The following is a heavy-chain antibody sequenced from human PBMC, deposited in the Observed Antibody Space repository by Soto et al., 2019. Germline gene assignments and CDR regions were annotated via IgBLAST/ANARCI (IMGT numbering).Heavy chain of an antibody. CDR2: IYYSGST. D-gene: IGHD7-27*01. CDR1: GGSISSSSYY. V-gene: IGHV4-39*01. J-gene: IGHJ5*02. CDR3: ARHGDIIVATWFDP. Sequence: SETLSLTCTVSGGSISSSSYYWGWIRQPPGKGLEWIGSIYYSGSTYYNPSLKSRVTISVDTSKNQFSLKLSSVTAADTAVYYCARHGDIIVATWFDPWGQGTLVTVSS.